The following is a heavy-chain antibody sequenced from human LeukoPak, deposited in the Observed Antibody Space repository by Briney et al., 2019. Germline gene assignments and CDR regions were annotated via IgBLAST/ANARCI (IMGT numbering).Heavy chain of an antibody. V-gene: IGHV1-2*02. J-gene: IGHJ4*02. CDR3: ATLMITAGLDY. CDR2: INPNSGDT. D-gene: IGHD3-16*01. CDR1: GYTFTGYY. Sequence: ASVKVSCKASGYTFTGYYMHWVRQTPGQGLEWMGWINPNSGDTNYAQKFQGRVTMTRDTSIGTAYMELSRLTSDDTAVYYCATLMITAGLDYWGQGTLVTVSS.